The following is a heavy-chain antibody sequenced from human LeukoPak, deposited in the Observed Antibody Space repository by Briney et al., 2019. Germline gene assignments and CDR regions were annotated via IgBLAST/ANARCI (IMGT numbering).Heavy chain of an antibody. V-gene: IGHV4-59*08. CDR1: GGSISSYY. Sequence: SETLSLTCTVSGGSISSYYWSWIRQPPGKGLEWIGYIYYSGSTNYNPSLKSRVTISVDTSKNQFSLKLSSVTAADTAVYCCARQVGLYYFDYWGQGTLVTVSS. J-gene: IGHJ4*02. CDR3: ARQVGLYYFDY. CDR2: IYYSGST. D-gene: IGHD1-26*01.